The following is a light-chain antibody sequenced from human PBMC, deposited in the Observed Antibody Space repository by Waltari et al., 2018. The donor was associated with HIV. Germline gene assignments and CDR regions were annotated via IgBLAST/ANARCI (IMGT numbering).Light chain of an antibody. CDR1: SLRSYY. Sequence: SSELTQDPAVSVALGQTVRITCQGDSLRSYYASWYQQKPGQAPVLVIYGKNNRPSGIPDRFSGSSSRNTASLTITGAQAEDEADYYCNSRDNNDNHVVFGGGTKVTVL. J-gene: IGLJ2*01. V-gene: IGLV3-19*01. CDR3: NSRDNNDNHVV. CDR2: GKN.